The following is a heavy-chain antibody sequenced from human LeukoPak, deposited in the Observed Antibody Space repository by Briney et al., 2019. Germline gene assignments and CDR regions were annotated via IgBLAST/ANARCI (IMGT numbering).Heavy chain of an antibody. CDR1: GFTFSSYG. J-gene: IGHJ6*02. D-gene: IGHD3-9*01. V-gene: IGHV3-30*03. Sequence: GGSLRLSCAASGFTFSSYGMYWVRQAPGKGLEWVAVISYDGSNKYYADSVKGRFTISRDNSKNTLYLQMNSLRAEDTAVYYCARERVFSYYDILTGSDYYGMDVWAKGPRSPSP. CDR2: ISYDGSNK. CDR3: ARERVFSYYDILTGSDYYGMDV.